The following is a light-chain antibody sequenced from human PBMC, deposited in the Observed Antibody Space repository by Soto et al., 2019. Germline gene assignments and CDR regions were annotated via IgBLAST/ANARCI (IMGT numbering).Light chain of an antibody. J-gene: IGLJ1*01. CDR1: SSDVGGYNY. Sequence: LTQPPSASGSPGQSVTISCTGTSSDVGGYNYVSWYQQHPGKAPKLMIYEVSKRPSGVPDRFSGSKSSNTASLTVSGLQAEDEADYYCSSYAGSNNFVFGTGTKVTVL. CDR2: EVS. CDR3: SSYAGSNNFV. V-gene: IGLV2-8*01.